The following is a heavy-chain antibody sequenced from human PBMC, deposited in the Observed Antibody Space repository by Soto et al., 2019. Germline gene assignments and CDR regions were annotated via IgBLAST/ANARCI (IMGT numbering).Heavy chain of an antibody. CDR2: ISSSSTI. CDR1: GFTFSTYS. J-gene: IGHJ4*02. D-gene: IGHD6-13*01. Sequence: GGSLRLSCAASGFTFSTYSMNWVRQAPGKGLEWVSSISSSSTIYYADSVKGRFTISRDNVQNSLYLQMHSLRAEDTAVYYCARVGHSSSWRRDFDYWGQGTLVTVSS. V-gene: IGHV3-48*01. CDR3: ARVGHSSSWRRDFDY.